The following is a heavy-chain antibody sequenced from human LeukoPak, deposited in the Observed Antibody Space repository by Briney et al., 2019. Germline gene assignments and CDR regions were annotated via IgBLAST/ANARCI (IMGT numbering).Heavy chain of an antibody. CDR2: INHSGSTS. V-gene: IGHV4-34*01. CDR1: GESFSGYF. Sequence: SSETLSLTCAVYGESFSGYFWNWIRQPPGKGLEWIGEINHSGSTSNHNPSLKSRVTMSVDTSKNQFSLKLSSVTAADTAVYYCARKSGYARDYWGQGTLVTVSS. J-gene: IGHJ4*02. D-gene: IGHD5-12*01. CDR3: ARKSGYARDY.